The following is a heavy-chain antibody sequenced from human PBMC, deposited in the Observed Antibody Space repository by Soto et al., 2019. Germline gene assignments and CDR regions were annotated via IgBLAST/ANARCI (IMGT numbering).Heavy chain of an antibody. D-gene: IGHD2-21*02. CDR1: GYSFTNYW. J-gene: IGHJ5*02. Sequence: GESLKISCKGSGYSFTNYWIGWVRQMPGKGLEWMGIIYPGDSDTRYSPSFQGQVTISADKAISTAYLQWSSLKASDTAMYYCARSYCGGDCYSDPWGQGTLVTVSS. V-gene: IGHV5-51*01. CDR2: IYPGDSDT. CDR3: ARSYCGGDCYSDP.